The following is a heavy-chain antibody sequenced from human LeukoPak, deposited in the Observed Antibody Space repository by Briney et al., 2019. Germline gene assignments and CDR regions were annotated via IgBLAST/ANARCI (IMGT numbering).Heavy chain of an antibody. CDR3: ARRSRSMIVVRDFYYYYYMDV. CDR2: TSRYNGTA. V-gene: IGHV1-18*01. D-gene: IGHD3-22*01. J-gene: IGHJ6*03. CDR1: GYTFTNYG. Sequence: ASVKVSCKTSGYTFTNYGIGWVRQAPGQGLEWLGWTSRYNGTANYAQKLQGRVTMTTDTSTSTAYMELRSLRSDDTAVYYCARRSRSMIVVRDFYYYYYMDVWGKGTTVTVSS.